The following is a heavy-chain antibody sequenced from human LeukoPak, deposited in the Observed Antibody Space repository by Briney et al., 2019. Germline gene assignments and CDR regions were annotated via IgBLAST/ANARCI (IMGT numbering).Heavy chain of an antibody. J-gene: IGHJ5*02. D-gene: IGHD2-8*01. CDR2: IYTSGST. CDR3: ARGERFGTSGYWFDP. Sequence: SETLSLTCTVSGGSISSYYWSWIRQPAGKGLEWIGRIYTSGSTNYNPSLKSRVTMSVDTSKNQFSLKLSSVTAADTAVYYCARGERFGTSGYWFDPWGQGTLVTVSS. V-gene: IGHV4-4*07. CDR1: GGSISSYY.